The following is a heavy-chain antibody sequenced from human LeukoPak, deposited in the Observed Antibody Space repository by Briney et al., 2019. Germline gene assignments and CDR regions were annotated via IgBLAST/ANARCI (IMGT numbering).Heavy chain of an antibody. CDR3: ARADPIFGVVINYFDY. CDR1: GGSISSGGDY. D-gene: IGHD3-3*01. CDR2: IHFSGST. J-gene: IGHJ4*02. Sequence: SETLSLTCTVSGGSISSGGDYWNWIRQHPGKGLVWIVYIHFSGSTYYNPSRQSRVTISVDTSKNQFSLKLGSVAPADTAVYSCARADPIFGVVINYFDYWGQGPLVTVSS. V-gene: IGHV4-31*03.